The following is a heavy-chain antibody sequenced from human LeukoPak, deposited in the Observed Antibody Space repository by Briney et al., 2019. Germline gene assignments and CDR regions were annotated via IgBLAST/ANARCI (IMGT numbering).Heavy chain of an antibody. Sequence: GGSLRLSCAASGFTFSSYGMHWVRQAPGKGLEWVAFIRYDGSNKYYADSVKGRFTISRDNSKNTLYLQMNSLRAEDTAVYYCAKDQEGIVTRRITIFGALFDAFDIWGQGTMVTVSS. J-gene: IGHJ3*02. D-gene: IGHD3-3*01. CDR2: IRYDGSNK. CDR1: GFTFSSYG. V-gene: IGHV3-30*02. CDR3: AKDQEGIVTRRITIFGALFDAFDI.